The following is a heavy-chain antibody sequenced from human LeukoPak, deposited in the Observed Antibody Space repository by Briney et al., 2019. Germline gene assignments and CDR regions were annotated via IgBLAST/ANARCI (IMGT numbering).Heavy chain of an antibody. Sequence: SETLSLTCTVSGGSISSYYWIWIRQPAGKGLEWIGRIYSSGNTKYNPSLKSRVTMSVDTSKNQFSLKLSSVTAADTAVYYCARVIGSSWYDYFDYWGQGTLVTVSS. J-gene: IGHJ4*02. CDR2: IYSSGNT. V-gene: IGHV4-4*07. CDR3: ARVIGSSWYDYFDY. CDR1: GGSISSYY. D-gene: IGHD6-13*01.